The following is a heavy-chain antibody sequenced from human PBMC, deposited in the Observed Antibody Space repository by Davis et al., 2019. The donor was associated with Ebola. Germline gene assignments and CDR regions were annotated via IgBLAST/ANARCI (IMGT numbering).Heavy chain of an antibody. V-gene: IGHV3-33*06. Sequence: GESLKISCAASGFTFSSYGMHWVRQAPGKGLEWVAVIWYDGSNKYYADSVKGRFTISRDNSKNTLYLQMNSLRAEDTAVYYCAKGDLDWLLPPTYGMDVWGQGTTVTVSS. J-gene: IGHJ6*02. D-gene: IGHD3-9*01. CDR2: IWYDGSNK. CDR1: GFTFSSYG. CDR3: AKGDLDWLLPPTYGMDV.